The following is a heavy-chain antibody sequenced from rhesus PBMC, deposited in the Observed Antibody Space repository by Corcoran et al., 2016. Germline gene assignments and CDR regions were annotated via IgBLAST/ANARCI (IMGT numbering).Heavy chain of an antibody. J-gene: IGHJ4*01. CDR1: GGSISSSY. V-gene: IGHV4-169*01. CDR3: ARAPTGNLDFDY. D-gene: IGHD4-17*01. CDR2: IYVSGIST. Sequence: QLQLQESGPGLVKPSETLSVTCAVSGGSISSSYWSWIRQAPGKGLELIGYIYVSGISTNYHPSLKSRVTLSVDTSKNQLSLKLSSVTAADTAVYYCARAPTGNLDFDYWGQGVLVTVSS.